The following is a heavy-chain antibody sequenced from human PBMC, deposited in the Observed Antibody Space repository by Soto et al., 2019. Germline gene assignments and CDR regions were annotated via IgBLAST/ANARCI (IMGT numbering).Heavy chain of an antibody. CDR2: ISYDGSNK. J-gene: IGHJ3*02. V-gene: IGHV3-30-3*01. Sequence: PGGSLRLSCAASGFTFSSYAMHWVRQAPGKGLEWVAVISYDGSNKYYADSVKGRFTISRDNSKNTLYLQMNSLRAEDTAVYYCARDSPYYYDSSGSFDIWGQGXMVTVSS. D-gene: IGHD3-22*01. CDR3: ARDSPYYYDSSGSFDI. CDR1: GFTFSSYA.